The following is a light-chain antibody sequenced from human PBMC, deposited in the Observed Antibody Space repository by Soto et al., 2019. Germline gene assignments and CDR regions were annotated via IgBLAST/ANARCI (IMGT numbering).Light chain of an antibody. CDR2: AAS. J-gene: IGKJ1*01. V-gene: IGKV1-27*01. CDR3: QKYNSAPWT. CDR1: QGISNY. Sequence: DIQMTQSPSSLSASVGDRVTITCRASQGISNYLAWYQQKPGKVPKLLIYAASTLQSGVPSRFSGSGSVTDFTLTISSLQPEDGATYYCQKYNSAPWTFGQGTKVEIK.